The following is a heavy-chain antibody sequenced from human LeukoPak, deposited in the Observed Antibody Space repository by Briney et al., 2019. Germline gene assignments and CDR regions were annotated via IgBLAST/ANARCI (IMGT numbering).Heavy chain of an antibody. CDR3: AREWEWELRRGAGYFDY. J-gene: IGHJ4*02. V-gene: IGHV4-30-4*08. CDR1: GGSISSGDYY. Sequence: SETLSLTCTVSGGSISSGDYYWSWIRQPPGKGLEWIGYIYYSGSTYYNPSLKTRVTISVDTSKNQFFLKLSSVTAADTAVYYCAREWEWELRRGAGYFDYWGQGTLVTVSS. CDR2: IYYSGST. D-gene: IGHD1-26*01.